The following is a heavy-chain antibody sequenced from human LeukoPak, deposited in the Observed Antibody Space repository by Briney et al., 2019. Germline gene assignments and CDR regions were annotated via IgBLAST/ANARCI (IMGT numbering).Heavy chain of an antibody. Sequence: PGGSLRLPCAASGFTFSDYYINWIRQAPGKGLEWVSYISSTGNTIYYADSVKGRFTISRDNAKNSLYLQMNSLRAEDTAVYYCATSRSFDHWGQGTLVTVSS. V-gene: IGHV3-11*04. CDR1: GFTFSDYY. CDR2: ISSTGNTI. J-gene: IGHJ4*02. CDR3: ATSRSFDH.